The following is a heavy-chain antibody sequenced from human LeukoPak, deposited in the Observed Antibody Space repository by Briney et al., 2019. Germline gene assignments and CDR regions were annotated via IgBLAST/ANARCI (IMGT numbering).Heavy chain of an antibody. CDR2: ISGSGGRI. J-gene: IGHJ4*02. V-gene: IGHV3-23*01. CDR1: GFTFRNYW. D-gene: IGHD1-1*01. CDR3: AKNPRLEGWIYFDS. Sequence: GGSLRLPCAASGFTFRNYWMGWVRQAPGKGLEWVSSISGSGGRIDYADSVKGRFTISRDNSKNTLSLQMNSLTAEDTAVYYCAKNPRLEGWIYFDSWGQGILVTVSS.